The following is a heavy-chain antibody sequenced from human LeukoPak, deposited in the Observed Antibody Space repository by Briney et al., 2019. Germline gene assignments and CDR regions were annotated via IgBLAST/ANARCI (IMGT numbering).Heavy chain of an antibody. CDR1: GFTFDDYG. D-gene: IGHD3-22*01. Sequence: GGSLRLSCAASGFTFDDYGMSWVRQAPGKGLEWVAVIWYDGSNKDYADSVKGRFTISRDNSKNTLYLQMNSLRAEDTAVYYCARARNNYDTSGFSALDYWGQGTLVTVSS. J-gene: IGHJ4*02. V-gene: IGHV3-33*08. CDR2: IWYDGSNK. CDR3: ARARNNYDTSGFSALDY.